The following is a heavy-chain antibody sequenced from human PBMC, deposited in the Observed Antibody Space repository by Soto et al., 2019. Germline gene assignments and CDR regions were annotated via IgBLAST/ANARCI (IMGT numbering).Heavy chain of an antibody. V-gene: IGHV4-30-4*01. CDR2: ISNSGST. CDR3: ATESGSTYGYFDH. CDR1: GGSVTSDEDY. Sequence: SETLSLTCTVSGGSVTSDEDYWTWIRQSPGKGLEWIGYISNSGSTGYSPSLKTRLSMSVDRSKNQFTLRLTSVTAADTAVYFCATESGSTYGYFDHWGQGTQVTVSS. D-gene: IGHD5-18*01. J-gene: IGHJ4*02.